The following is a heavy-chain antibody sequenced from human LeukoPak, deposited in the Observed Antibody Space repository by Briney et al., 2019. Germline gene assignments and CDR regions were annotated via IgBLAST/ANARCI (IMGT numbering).Heavy chain of an antibody. D-gene: IGHD3-10*01. Sequence: PSETLSLTCTVSGGSISGYYWSWIRQPPGKGLEWIGYIYYSGSTNYNPSLKSRVTISVDTSKNQFSLKLSSVTAADTAVYYCARLLYGSGSCDIWGQGTMVTVSS. CDR3: ARLLYGSGSCDI. V-gene: IGHV4-59*08. J-gene: IGHJ3*02. CDR2: IYYSGST. CDR1: GGSISGYY.